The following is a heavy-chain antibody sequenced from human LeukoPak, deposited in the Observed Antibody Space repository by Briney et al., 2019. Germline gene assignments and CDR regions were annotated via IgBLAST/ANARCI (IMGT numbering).Heavy chain of an antibody. J-gene: IGHJ5*01. CDR3: ARDFWGFDS. CDR1: GGSISGYY. D-gene: IGHD3-3*01. CDR2: IYYSGST. V-gene: IGHV4-59*01. Sequence: PSETLSLTCSVSGGSISGYYWSWIRLPPGKGLEWIGSIYYSGSTNYNPSLQSRVTISGDTSKNKFSLNLSSMTAADTAVYYCARDFWGFDSWGQGTSVTVSS.